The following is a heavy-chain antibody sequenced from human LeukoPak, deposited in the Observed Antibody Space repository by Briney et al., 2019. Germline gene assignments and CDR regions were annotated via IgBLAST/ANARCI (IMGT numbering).Heavy chain of an antibody. J-gene: IGHJ6*02. D-gene: IGHD3-9*01. Sequence: GASVKVSCKASGYTFTSYDINWVRQATGQGLEWMGWMNPNSGNTGYAQKFQGRVTMTRNTSISTAYMELSSLRSEDTAVYYCARFLYYDILTGYYYYGMDVWGQGTLVTVSS. CDR1: GYTFTSYD. CDR2: MNPNSGNT. V-gene: IGHV1-8*01. CDR3: ARFLYYDILTGYYYYGMDV.